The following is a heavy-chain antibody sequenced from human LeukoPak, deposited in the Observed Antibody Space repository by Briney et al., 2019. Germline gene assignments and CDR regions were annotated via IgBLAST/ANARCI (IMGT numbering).Heavy chain of an antibody. CDR2: INPNSGGT. D-gene: IGHD4-17*01. V-gene: IGHV1-2*02. Sequence: ASVKVSCKASGYTFTGYYMHWVRQAPGQGLEWMGWINPNSGGTNYVQKFQGRVTMTRDTSISTAYMELSRLRSDDTAVYYCARDHADYGDYLPNYWGQGTLVTVSS. CDR3: ARDHADYGDYLPNY. CDR1: GYTFTGYY. J-gene: IGHJ4*02.